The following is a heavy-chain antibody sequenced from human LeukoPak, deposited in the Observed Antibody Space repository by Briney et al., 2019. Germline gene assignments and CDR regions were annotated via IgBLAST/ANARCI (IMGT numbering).Heavy chain of an antibody. J-gene: IGHJ3*02. Sequence: SQTLSLTCAISGDSVSSNSAAWNWIRQSPSRGLEWLGRTYYRSKWYNDYAVSVKSRITINPDTSKNQFSLQLNSVTTEDTAVYYCARELLGYCSGGSCPDDAFDIWGQGTMVTVSS. D-gene: IGHD2-15*01. CDR2: TYYRSKWYN. V-gene: IGHV6-1*01. CDR1: GDSVSSNSAA. CDR3: ARELLGYCSGGSCPDDAFDI.